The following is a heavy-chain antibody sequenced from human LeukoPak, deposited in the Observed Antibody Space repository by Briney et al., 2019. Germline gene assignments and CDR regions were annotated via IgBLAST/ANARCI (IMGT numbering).Heavy chain of an antibody. CDR2: IKSKTDGGTT. Sequence: GGSPRLSCAASGFTFSSYGMHWVRQAPGKGLEWVGRIKSKTDGGTTDYAAPVKGRFTISRDDSENTLYLQVNSLKTEDTAVYYCTRIFRTAHFDYWGQGTPVTVSS. CDR1: GFTFSSYG. V-gene: IGHV3-15*07. CDR3: TRIFRTAHFDY. J-gene: IGHJ4*02. D-gene: IGHD2/OR15-2a*01.